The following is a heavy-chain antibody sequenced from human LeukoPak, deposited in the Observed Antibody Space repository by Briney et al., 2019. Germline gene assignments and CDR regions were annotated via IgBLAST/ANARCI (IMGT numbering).Heavy chain of an antibody. CDR3: ARGSVAVDPSGWFDP. D-gene: IGHD6-19*01. V-gene: IGHV1-18*01. Sequence: ASVKVSCKASCYTFTSYGISWVRQAPGQGLDWMGWISAYNGNTNYAQKLQGRVTMTTDTSTSTAYMELRSLRSDDTAVYYCARGSVAVDPSGWFDPWGQGTLVTVSS. CDR2: ISAYNGNT. J-gene: IGHJ5*02. CDR1: CYTFTSYG.